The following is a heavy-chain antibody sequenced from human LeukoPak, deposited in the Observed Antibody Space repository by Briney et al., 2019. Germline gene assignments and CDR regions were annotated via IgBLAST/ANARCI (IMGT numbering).Heavy chain of an antibody. CDR2: LWYDGTSK. CDR3: ARGRFGELSVATFDI. V-gene: IGHV3-33*08. CDR1: GFTFSSYA. D-gene: IGHD3-10*01. Sequence: GGSLRLFCAASGFTFSSYAVSWVREAPGKGLEWVALLWYDGTSKYYGDSVKARFTISRDNSKNTLYLQMNSLRAEDTAVYYCARGRFGELSVATFDIWGQGTMVTVSS. J-gene: IGHJ3*02.